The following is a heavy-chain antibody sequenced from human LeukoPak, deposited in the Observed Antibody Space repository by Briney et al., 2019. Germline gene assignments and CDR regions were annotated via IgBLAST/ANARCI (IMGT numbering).Heavy chain of an antibody. CDR1: GLPFSNAW. CDR3: TTGGLYDILTGHYHDSFDR. CDR2: IKGKIDGGTT. Sequence: PGESLRLSCAASGLPFSNAWMSWVRQAPGTGLEWVGRIKGKIDGGTTDHVAPVQGRFTISRDDTKNSLYLQMHSLKTEDTAVYYCTTGGLYDILTGHYHDSFDRWGQGTMGTVSS. V-gene: IGHV3-15*01. D-gene: IGHD3-9*01. J-gene: IGHJ3*01.